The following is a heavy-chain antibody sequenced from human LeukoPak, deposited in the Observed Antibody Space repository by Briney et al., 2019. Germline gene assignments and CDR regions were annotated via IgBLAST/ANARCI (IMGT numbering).Heavy chain of an antibody. Sequence: GGSLRLSCAASGFTVSSNYMSWVRQAPGKGLEWVSVIYSDGNTYYADSVKGRFTISRDNSKNTLYLQMNSLRVEDTAIYYCTKTAYWLVAVYWGQGTLVTVSS. V-gene: IGHV3-53*01. J-gene: IGHJ4*02. D-gene: IGHD3-22*01. CDR2: IYSDGNT. CDR3: TKTAYWLVAVY. CDR1: GFTVSSNY.